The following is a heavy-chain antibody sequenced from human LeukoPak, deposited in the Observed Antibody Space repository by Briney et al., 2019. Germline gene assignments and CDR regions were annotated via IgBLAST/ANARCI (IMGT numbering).Heavy chain of an antibody. Sequence: SETLSLTCTVSGGSISSYYWSWIRQPAGKGLEWIGRIYTSGSTNYNPSLKSRVTISVDTSKNQFSLKLSSVTAADTAVYYCAREVGGYSSSWYGDYFDYWGQGTLVTVSS. CDR3: AREVGGYSSSWYGDYFDY. V-gene: IGHV4-4*07. D-gene: IGHD6-13*01. J-gene: IGHJ4*02. CDR2: IYTSGST. CDR1: GGSISSYY.